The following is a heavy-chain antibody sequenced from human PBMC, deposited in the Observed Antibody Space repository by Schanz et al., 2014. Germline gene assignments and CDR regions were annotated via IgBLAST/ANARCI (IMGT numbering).Heavy chain of an antibody. Sequence: QVQLVQSGAEVKKPGASVKVSCKASGYSFTSYGITWVRQAPGQGLEWMGWISAYNGNTNYAQKLQGRLTMITDTSTSTAYMELRSLRSDDTAVYYCARTAHYYDSTGYFRQLDYWGQGALVTVSS. J-gene: IGHJ4*02. CDR3: ARTAHYYDSTGYFRQLDY. CDR1: GYSFTSYG. D-gene: IGHD3-22*01. V-gene: IGHV1-18*01. CDR2: ISAYNGNT.